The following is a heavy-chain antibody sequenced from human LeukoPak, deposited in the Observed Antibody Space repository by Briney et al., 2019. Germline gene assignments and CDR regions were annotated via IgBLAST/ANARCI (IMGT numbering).Heavy chain of an antibody. V-gene: IGHV3-7*01. J-gene: IGHJ4*02. CDR1: GFTFSSYW. CDR2: IKQDGSEK. Sequence: GGSLRLSCVASGFTFSSYWMSWVRQAPGKGLEWVANIKQDGSEKYYVDSVKGRFTISRDNAKNSLYLQMNSLRAEDTAVYYCARQTGSGLFILPGGQGTLVTVSS. D-gene: IGHD3/OR15-3a*01. CDR3: ARQTGSGLFILP.